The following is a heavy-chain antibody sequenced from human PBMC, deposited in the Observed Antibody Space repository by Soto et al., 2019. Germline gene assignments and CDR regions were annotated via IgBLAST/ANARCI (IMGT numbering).Heavy chain of an antibody. CDR2: INAGNGNT. CDR3: ARGGRVITTYYFDY. V-gene: IGHV1-3*01. J-gene: IGHJ4*02. CDR1: EYTFTSYA. Sequence: AASVKFSCKASEYTFTSYAMHWVRQAPGQRLEWMGWINAGNGNTKYSQKFQGRVTITRDTSASTAYMELSRLRSEDTAVYYCARGGRVITTYYFDYWGQGTLVTVSS. D-gene: IGHD3-22*01.